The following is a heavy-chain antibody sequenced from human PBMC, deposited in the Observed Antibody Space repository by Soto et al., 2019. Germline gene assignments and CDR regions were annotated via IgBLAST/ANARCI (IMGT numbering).Heavy chain of an antibody. CDR3: ARDGWWRPFDY. CDR2: ISYDGSNK. J-gene: IGHJ4*02. CDR1: GFTFSSYA. Sequence: PGGSLRLSFAASGFTFSSYAMHWVRQAPGKGLEWVAVISYDGSNKYYADSVKGRFTISRDNSKNTLYLQMNSLRAEDTAVYYCARDGWWRPFDYWGQGTLVTVSS. D-gene: IGHD6-19*01. V-gene: IGHV3-30-3*01.